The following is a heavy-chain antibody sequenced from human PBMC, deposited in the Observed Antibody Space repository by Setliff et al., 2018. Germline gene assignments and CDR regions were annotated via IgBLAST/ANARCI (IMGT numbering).Heavy chain of an antibody. D-gene: IGHD6-6*01. Sequence: PSETLSLTCTVSGGSISTHYWSWIRQPPGKGLEWIGYIFYSGNTNYNPSLKSRVAISVDSSKNQFFLKLSSVTAADTAVYYCARGRNIAARLFDSWGQGTRVTVSS. J-gene: IGHJ4*02. CDR3: ARGRNIAARLFDS. CDR1: GGSISTHY. CDR2: IFYSGNT. V-gene: IGHV4-59*11.